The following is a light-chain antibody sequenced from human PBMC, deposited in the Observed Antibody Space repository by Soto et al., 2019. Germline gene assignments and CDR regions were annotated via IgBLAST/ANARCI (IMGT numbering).Light chain of an antibody. CDR3: QQYNNWLPIT. CDR2: AAS. V-gene: IGKV3D-15*01. Sequence: VMTNTTATLSVSHGNVATLSCMASQSVTNSLAWYQQKRGQAPSLHISAASTRPNGFPSRFTCSESVTEFSLTISGLQSEDFAVYSCQQYNNWLPITVGPGTRLEIK. CDR1: QSVTNS. J-gene: IGKJ5*01.